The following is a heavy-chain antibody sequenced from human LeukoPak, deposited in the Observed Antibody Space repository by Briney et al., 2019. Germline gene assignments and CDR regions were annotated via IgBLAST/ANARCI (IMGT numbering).Heavy chain of an antibody. J-gene: IGHJ6*02. CDR1: GFTVSNNY. CDR3: ARDVLRFLEWLPRDYYYYYGMDV. V-gene: IGHV3-66*02. Sequence: GGSLRLSCVVSGFTVSNNYMSWVRQAPRKGLEWVSLIYSGGSTYYADSVKGRFTISRDNSKNTLYLQMNSLRAEDTAVYYCARDVLRFLEWLPRDYYYYYGMDVWGQGTTVTVSS. CDR2: IYSGGST. D-gene: IGHD3-3*01.